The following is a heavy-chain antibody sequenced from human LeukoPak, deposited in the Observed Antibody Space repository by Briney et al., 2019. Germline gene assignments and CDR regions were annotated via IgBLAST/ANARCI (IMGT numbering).Heavy chain of an antibody. D-gene: IGHD3-9*01. CDR2: IYISGST. J-gene: IGHJ4*02. Sequence: SETLSLTCTVSGGSISSYYWSWIRQPAGKGLEWIGRIYISGSTNYNPSLESRVTMSVDTSKNQFSLKLTSVTAADTAVYFCARGEDFERYYLAYWGQGTLVTVSS. CDR1: GGSISSYY. V-gene: IGHV4-4*07. CDR3: ARGEDFERYYLAY.